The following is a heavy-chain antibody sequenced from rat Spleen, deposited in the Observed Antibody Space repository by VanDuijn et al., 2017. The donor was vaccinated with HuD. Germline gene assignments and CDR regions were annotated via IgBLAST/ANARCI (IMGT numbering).Heavy chain of an antibody. J-gene: IGHJ2*01. CDR3: ARHNSGYGYFDY. Sequence: EVQLVESGGGLVQPGRSLKVSCAASGFTFSDYNMAWVRQAPTKGLEWVATISSDGGRNFYRDSVKGRFTISRDNAKSSLYLQMDSLRSEDTATYYCARHNSGYGYFDYWGQGVMVTVSS. CDR2: ISSDGGRN. CDR1: GFTFSDYN. V-gene: IGHV5S10*01. D-gene: IGHD4-3*01.